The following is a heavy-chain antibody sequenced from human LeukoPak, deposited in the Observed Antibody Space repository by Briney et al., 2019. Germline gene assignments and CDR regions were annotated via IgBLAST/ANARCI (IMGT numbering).Heavy chain of an antibody. D-gene: IGHD6-6*01. CDR3: AKDRDYSSSGASVDY. Sequence: SLRLSCAASGFIFGDYAMHWVRQAPGKGLEWVPGISWNSGSIGYADSVKGRFTISRDNAKNSLYLQMNSLRAEDTALYYCAKDRDYSSSGASVDYWGQGTLVTVSS. CDR1: GFIFGDYA. CDR2: ISWNSGSI. V-gene: IGHV3-9*01. J-gene: IGHJ4*02.